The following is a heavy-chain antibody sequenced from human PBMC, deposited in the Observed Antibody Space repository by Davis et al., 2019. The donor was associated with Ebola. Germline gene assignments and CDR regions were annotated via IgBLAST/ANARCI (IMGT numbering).Heavy chain of an antibody. Sequence: PGGSLRLSCAASGFTVSSNYMSWVRQAPGKGLEWVSVIYSGGSTYYADSVKGRFTISRDNSKNTLYLQMNSLRAEDTAVYYCASSYCSSTSCYRDDAFDIWGQGTMVTVSS. D-gene: IGHD2-2*01. J-gene: IGHJ3*02. CDR3: ASSYCSSTSCYRDDAFDI. CDR1: GFTVSSNY. CDR2: IYSGGST. V-gene: IGHV3-53*01.